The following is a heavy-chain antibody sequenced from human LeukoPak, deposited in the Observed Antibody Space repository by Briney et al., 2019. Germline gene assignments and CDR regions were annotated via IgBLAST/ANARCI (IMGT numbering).Heavy chain of an antibody. Sequence: GGSLRLSCAASGFTFSSYSMNWVRQAPGKGLEWVANIKQDGSEKYYVDSVKGRFTISRDNAKNSLYLQMNSLRAEDTAVYYCARGISSSWYGWFDPWGQGTLVTVSS. CDR3: ARGISSSWYGWFDP. V-gene: IGHV3-7*01. D-gene: IGHD6-13*01. J-gene: IGHJ5*02. CDR2: IKQDGSEK. CDR1: GFTFSSYS.